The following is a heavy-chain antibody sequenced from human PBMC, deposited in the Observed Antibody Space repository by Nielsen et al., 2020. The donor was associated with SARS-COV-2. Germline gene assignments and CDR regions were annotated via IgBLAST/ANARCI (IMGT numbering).Heavy chain of an antibody. D-gene: IGHD6-6*01. CDR3: TTEGGYSSSPDYYYYYGMDV. CDR1: GFTFSNAW. Sequence: GESLKISCAASGFTFSNAWISWVRQAPGKGLEWVGRIKSKTDGGTTDYAAPVKGRFTISRDDSKNTLYLQMNSLKTEDTAVYYCTTEGGYSSSPDYYYYYGMDVWGQGTTVTVSS. CDR2: IKSKTDGGTT. V-gene: IGHV3-15*01. J-gene: IGHJ6*02.